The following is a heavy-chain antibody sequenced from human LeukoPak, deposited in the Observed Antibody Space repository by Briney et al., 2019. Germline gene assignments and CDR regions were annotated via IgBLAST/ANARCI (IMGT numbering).Heavy chain of an antibody. D-gene: IGHD3-22*01. CDR3: ARGGDYYVSSGYYYFDY. Sequence: GGSLRLSCAASGFTVSSNYMSWVRQAPGKGLEWVSVIYSGGSTYYADSVKGRFTISRDNSKNTLYLQMNSLRAKDTAVYYCARGGDYYVSSGYYYFDYWGQGTLVTVSS. J-gene: IGHJ4*02. CDR1: GFTVSSNY. V-gene: IGHV3-53*01. CDR2: IYSGGST.